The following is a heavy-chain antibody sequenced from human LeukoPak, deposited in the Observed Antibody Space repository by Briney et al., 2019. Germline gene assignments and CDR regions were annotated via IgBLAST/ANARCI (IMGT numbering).Heavy chain of an antibody. J-gene: IGHJ3*02. CDR1: GFTFSSYY. Sequence: GGSLRLSCAASGFTFSSYYMHWVRQAPGKGLVWVSRITNDGRSTSYADSVKGRFTISRGNAKNTLSLQMNSLRAEDTAVYFCARDMTTDAFDMWGQGTMVTVSS. V-gene: IGHV3-74*01. CDR3: ARDMTTDAFDM. D-gene: IGHD4-17*01. CDR2: ITNDGRST.